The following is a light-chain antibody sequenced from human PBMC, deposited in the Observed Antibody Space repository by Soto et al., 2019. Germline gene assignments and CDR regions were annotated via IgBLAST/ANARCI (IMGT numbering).Light chain of an antibody. CDR3: HQTFSTPWT. CDR1: QGISNS. V-gene: IGKV1-39*01. J-gene: IGKJ1*01. Sequence: DIQMTQSPSALSASVGDRVTITCRASQGISNSLNWYQQKPGKAPNLLIYAASNLHRGVPSRFSGSGSGATFTLTISGLQPEDFAIYYCHQTFSTPWTFGQGTKVEIK. CDR2: AAS.